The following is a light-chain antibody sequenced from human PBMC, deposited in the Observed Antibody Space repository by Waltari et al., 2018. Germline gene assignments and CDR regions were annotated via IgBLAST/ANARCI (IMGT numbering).Light chain of an antibody. CDR3: QQLYTFPRS. CDR2: KAS. Sequence: QLTQSPSTLSASVGDRVTITCRASQNVNRWLAWYQQKPGKAPKLLIYKASNLETGVPSRFSGSGSGTEFTLTINSLQPDDFATYYCQQLYTFPRSFGGGTRLQIK. CDR1: QNVNRW. J-gene: IGKJ4*01. V-gene: IGKV1-5*03.